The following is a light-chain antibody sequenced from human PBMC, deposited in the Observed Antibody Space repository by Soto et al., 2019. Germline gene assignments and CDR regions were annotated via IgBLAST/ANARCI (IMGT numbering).Light chain of an antibody. CDR2: DVS. J-gene: IGLJ2*01. CDR1: SSDVGSYHY. V-gene: IGLV2-14*01. Sequence: QPVLTQPASVSASPGQSITISCTGTSSDVGSYHYVSWYQQDPGKAPKLIIYDVSNRPSGVSNRFSGSKSGNTASLTISGLQAEDEADYYCSSYTSSSTHAVFGGGTKVTVL. CDR3: SSYTSSSTHAV.